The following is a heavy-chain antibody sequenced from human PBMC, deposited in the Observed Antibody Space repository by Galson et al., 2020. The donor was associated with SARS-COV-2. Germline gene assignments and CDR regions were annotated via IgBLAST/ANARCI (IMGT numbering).Heavy chain of an antibody. Sequence: SQTLSLTCTVSGGSISSNDYYWSWIRQPPGKGLEWIGYIFYNGNTHYNPSLKSRVAISVDTSKNQFSLRLRSMTAADTAVYYCARDHCSGRSCYFDYWGQGTLVTVSS. J-gene: IGHJ4*02. CDR3: ARDHCSGRSCYFDY. D-gene: IGHD2-15*01. CDR1: GGSISSNDYY. V-gene: IGHV4-30-4*08. CDR2: IFYNGNT.